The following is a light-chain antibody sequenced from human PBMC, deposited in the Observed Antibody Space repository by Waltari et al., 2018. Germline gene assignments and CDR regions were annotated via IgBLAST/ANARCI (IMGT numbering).Light chain of an antibody. CDR3: QQYEDWPPIT. CDR1: QSVTTS. CDR2: GAS. V-gene: IGKV3-15*01. J-gene: IGKJ4*01. Sequence: ELVMTQSPATVSVSPGERATLSCRASQSVTTSLAWFQQRPGQPPRVLIYGASTRAAGIPARFSGSGSGTEFTLTISSVQSEDFAVYYCQQYEDWPPITFGGGTKVEIK.